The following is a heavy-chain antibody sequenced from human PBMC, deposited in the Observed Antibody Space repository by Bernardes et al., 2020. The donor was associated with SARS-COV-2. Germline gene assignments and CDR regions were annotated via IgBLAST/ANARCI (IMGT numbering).Heavy chain of an antibody. V-gene: IGHV4-34*01. Sequence: SETLSLTCAVYGGSFSGYYWSWIRQPPGKGLEWIGEINHSGSTNYNPSLKSRVTISVDTSKNQFSLKLSSVTAADTAVYYCARGGMVRGDSTYYYYYGMDVWGKGTTVTVSS. CDR1: GGSFSGYY. D-gene: IGHD3-10*01. J-gene: IGHJ6*04. CDR2: INHSGST. CDR3: ARGGMVRGDSTYYYYYGMDV.